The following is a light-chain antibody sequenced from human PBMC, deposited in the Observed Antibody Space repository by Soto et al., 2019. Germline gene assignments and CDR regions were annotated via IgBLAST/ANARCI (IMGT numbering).Light chain of an antibody. CDR3: QQRSDWPLT. J-gene: IGKJ4*01. CDR2: DAS. Sequence: DIVLTQSPGXLXXXXXEXXXLSRRASQSVSSYLAWYQQKPGQAPRLLIYDASNRATGIPARFSGRGSGTDFTLTISSLEPEDFAVYYCQQRSDWPLTFGGGTKVDIK. CDR1: QSVSSY. V-gene: IGKV3-11*01.